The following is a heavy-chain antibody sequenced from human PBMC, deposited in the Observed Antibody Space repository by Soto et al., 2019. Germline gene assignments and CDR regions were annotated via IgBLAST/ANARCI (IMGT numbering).Heavy chain of an antibody. Sequence: GESRNISCKGSGYSFTSYWIGWVRQMPGKGLEWMGIIYPGDSDTRYSPSFQGQVTISADKSISTAYLQWSSLKASDTAMYDCASHDESFWPIADYWGQGTQFTVSS. V-gene: IGHV5-51*01. D-gene: IGHD2-21*01. CDR1: GYSFTSYW. CDR2: IYPGDSDT. CDR3: ASHDESFWPIADY. J-gene: IGHJ4*02.